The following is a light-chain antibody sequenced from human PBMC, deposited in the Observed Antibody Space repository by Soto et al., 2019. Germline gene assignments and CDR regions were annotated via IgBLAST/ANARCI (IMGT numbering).Light chain of an antibody. CDR3: QHHNSYSGG. CDR2: KAS. V-gene: IGKV1-5*03. Sequence: DIQMTQSPSTLSGSVGDRVTITCRASQTISSWLAWYQQKPGKAPKLLIYKASPLKSGVPSRFSGSGSGPEFTLTISSRQPDDFATYYCQHHNSYSGGFGQGTKVDIK. CDR1: QTISSW. J-gene: IGKJ1*01.